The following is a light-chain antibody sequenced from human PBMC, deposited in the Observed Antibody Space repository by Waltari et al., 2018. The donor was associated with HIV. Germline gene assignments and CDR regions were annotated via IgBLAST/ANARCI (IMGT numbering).Light chain of an antibody. CDR3: CSYASSTTLDV. V-gene: IGLV2-14*01. J-gene: IGLJ2*01. CDR2: EVS. Sequence: QSALTQPASVSGSPGQSITISCTGTSSDVGGYNYVSWYQQHPGKAPKLLIYEVSNRPSGISKRFSGSKSVNTASLTISVLQAEDEADYYCCSYASSTTLDVFGGGTKLTVL. CDR1: SSDVGGYNY.